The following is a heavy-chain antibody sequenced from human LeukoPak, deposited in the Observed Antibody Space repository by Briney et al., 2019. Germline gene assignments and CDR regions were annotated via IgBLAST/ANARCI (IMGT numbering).Heavy chain of an antibody. Sequence: ASVKVSCKASGYTFTGYYMHWVRQAPGQGLEWMGWMNPNSGNTGYAQKFQGRVTMTRNTSISTAYMELSSLRSEDTAVYYCARGVTVTTKVDYWGQGTLVTVSS. J-gene: IGHJ4*02. V-gene: IGHV1-8*02. D-gene: IGHD4-17*01. CDR2: MNPNSGNT. CDR1: GYTFTGYY. CDR3: ARGVTVTTKVDY.